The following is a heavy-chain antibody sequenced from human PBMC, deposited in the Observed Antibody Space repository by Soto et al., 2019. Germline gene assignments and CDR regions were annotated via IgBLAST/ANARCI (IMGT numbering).Heavy chain of an antibody. Sequence: QLVQSRAEVKKPGSSVKVSCKASGGDFNSYTISWVRQAPGQGPEWMGTIIPILDVAKNAQKFQGRVKFTADKSTSTVYMELRSLRSDDTAIYYCAQLWFGELWHGMDVWGQGTTVTVSS. D-gene: IGHD3-10*01. CDR3: AQLWFGELWHGMDV. CDR2: IIPILDVA. CDR1: GGDFNSYT. J-gene: IGHJ6*02. V-gene: IGHV1-69*02.